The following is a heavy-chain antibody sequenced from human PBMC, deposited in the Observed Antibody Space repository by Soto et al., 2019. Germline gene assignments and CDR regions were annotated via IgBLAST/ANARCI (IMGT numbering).Heavy chain of an antibody. D-gene: IGHD3-22*01. CDR1: GGTFSSYA. CDR3: ARDSRQAYYYDSSGYHNFDY. CDR2: IIPIFGTA. V-gene: IGHV1-69*13. J-gene: IGHJ4*02. Sequence: SVKVSCKASGGTFSSYAISWVRQAPGQGLEWMGGIIPIFGTANYAQKFQGRVTITADESTSTAYMELSSLRSEGTAAYYCARDSRQAYYYDSSGYHNFDYWGQGTLVTVSS.